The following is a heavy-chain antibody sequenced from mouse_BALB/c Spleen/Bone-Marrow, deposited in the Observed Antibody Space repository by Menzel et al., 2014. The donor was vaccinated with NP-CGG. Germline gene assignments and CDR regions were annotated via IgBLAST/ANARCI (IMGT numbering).Heavy chain of an antibody. D-gene: IGHD2-2*01. CDR3: ARWGYYYAMDY. CDR2: ISSGSSNI. Sequence: EVKLVESGGGLVQPGGSRKLSCAASGFTFSSFGMHGVRRAPEKGLEWVAYISSGSSNINYADTVKGRFTISRDNPKNTLFLQMTSLRSEDTAMYYCARWGYYYAMDYWGQGTSVTVSS. V-gene: IGHV5-17*02. J-gene: IGHJ4*01. CDR1: GFTFSSFG.